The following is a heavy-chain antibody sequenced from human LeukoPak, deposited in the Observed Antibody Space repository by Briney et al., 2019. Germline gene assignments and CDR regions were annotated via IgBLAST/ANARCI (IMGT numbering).Heavy chain of an antibody. D-gene: IGHD2-2*01. CDR2: INPNSGNT. V-gene: IGHV1-8*03. CDR3: ARGRGYCSSTSCYNWFDP. CDR1: GYTFTGYY. J-gene: IGHJ5*02. Sequence: ASVTVSCKASGYTFTGYYMHWVRQAPGQGLEWMGWINPNSGNTGYAQKFQGRVTITRNTSISTAYMELSSLRSEDTAVYYCARGRGYCSSTSCYNWFDPWGQGTLVTVSS.